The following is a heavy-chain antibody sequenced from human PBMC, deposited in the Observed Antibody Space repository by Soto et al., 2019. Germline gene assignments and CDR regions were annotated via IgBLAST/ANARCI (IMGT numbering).Heavy chain of an antibody. CDR1: GGPINSGDYN. D-gene: IGHD1-7*01. J-gene: IGHJ4*02. CDR3: ARGNFGYDY. Sequence: QVQLQESGPGLVKPSQTLSLTCTVSGGPINSGDYNWSWIRQHPGKGLELIGQIYHSRNTYYNPSLKSRVTMSVDTSTNQFSLNLSSVTAADTAVYYCARGNFGYDYWGQGTQVTVSS. CDR2: IYHSRNT. V-gene: IGHV4-31*03.